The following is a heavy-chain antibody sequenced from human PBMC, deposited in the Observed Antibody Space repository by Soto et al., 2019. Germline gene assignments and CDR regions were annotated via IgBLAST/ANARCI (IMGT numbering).Heavy chain of an antibody. CDR1: GFTFSSYA. D-gene: IGHD1-1*01. J-gene: IGHJ4*02. CDR3: AIPRTSWNIAY. CDR2: ISYDGSNK. Sequence: GGSLRLSYAASGFTFSSYAMHWVRQAPGKGLEWVAVISYDGSNKYYADSVKGRFTISRNTSKNQFSLQLTSVTAADTAVYYCAIPRTSWNIAYWGQGTLVTVSP. V-gene: IGHV3-30*14.